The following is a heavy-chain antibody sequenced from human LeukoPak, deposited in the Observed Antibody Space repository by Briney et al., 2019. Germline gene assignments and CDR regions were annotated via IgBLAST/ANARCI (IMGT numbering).Heavy chain of an antibody. V-gene: IGHV6-1*01. CDR1: GDSVSSNSAA. CDR2: TYYRSKWYN. J-gene: IGHJ3*02. CDR3: AREYYYDSSGYRGDAFDI. Sequence: SQTLSLTCAISGDSVSSNSAAWNWIRQSPSRGLEWLGRTYYRSKWYNDYAVSVKSRTTINPDTSKNQFSLQLNSVTPEDTAVYYCAREYYYDSSGYRGDAFDIWGQGTMVTVSS. D-gene: IGHD3-22*01.